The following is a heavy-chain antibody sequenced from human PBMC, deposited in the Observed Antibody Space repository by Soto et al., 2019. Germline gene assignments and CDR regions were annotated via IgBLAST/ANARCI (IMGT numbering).Heavy chain of an antibody. CDR3: AARSSTSCYLCWASGFDY. V-gene: IGHV3-23*01. Sequence: GGSLRLSCAASGFTFSSYAMSWVRQAPGKGLEWVSAISGSGGSTYYADSVKGRFTISRDNSKNTLYLQMNSLRAEDTAVYYCAARSSTSCYLCWASGFDYWGQGTLVTVSS. J-gene: IGHJ4*02. D-gene: IGHD2-2*01. CDR1: GFTFSSYA. CDR2: ISGSGGST.